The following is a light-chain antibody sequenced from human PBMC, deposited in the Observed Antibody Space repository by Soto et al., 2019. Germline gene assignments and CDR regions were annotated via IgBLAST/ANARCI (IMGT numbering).Light chain of an antibody. Sequence: DVVMTQSPLSLPVTLGQPASISCRSSQSLVYSXXXXXXNWFHQRPGQSPRRLIYKVSYRDSGVPDRFSGSGSGTDFTLKISRVEAEDVGVYYCMQGTHWPPYTFGQGTKLEIK. CDR3: MQGTHWPPYT. CDR2: KVS. J-gene: IGKJ2*01. V-gene: IGKV2-30*01. CDR1: QSLVYSXXXXX.